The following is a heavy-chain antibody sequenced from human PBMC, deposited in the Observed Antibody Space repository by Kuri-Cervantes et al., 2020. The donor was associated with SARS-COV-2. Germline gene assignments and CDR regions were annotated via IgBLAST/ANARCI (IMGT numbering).Heavy chain of an antibody. V-gene: IGHV4-39*07. CDR3: ARVFTASFDF. J-gene: IGHJ4*02. CDR1: GGSISSYY. CDR2: VYYSGTT. Sequence: GSLRLSCTVSGGSISSYYWSWIRQPPGKGLEWIGSVYYSGTTYYNPSLRSRVTISLDTSTNQFSLKLSSVTAADTAVYYCARVFTASFDFWGQGTLVTVSS.